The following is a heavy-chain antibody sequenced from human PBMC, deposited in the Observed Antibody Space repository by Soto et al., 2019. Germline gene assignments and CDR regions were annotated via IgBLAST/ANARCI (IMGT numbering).Heavy chain of an antibody. J-gene: IGHJ5*02. D-gene: IGHD4-4*01. CDR2: IYHSGST. V-gene: IGHV4-30-2*01. CDR1: GGSISSGGYS. CDR3: ARGTDYSTPFDP. Sequence: KTSETLSLTCAVSGGSISSGGYSWSWIRQPPGKGLEWIGYIYHSGSTYYNPSLKSRVTISVDRSKNQFSLKLSSVTAADTAVYYCARGTDYSTPFDPWGQGTLVTVSS.